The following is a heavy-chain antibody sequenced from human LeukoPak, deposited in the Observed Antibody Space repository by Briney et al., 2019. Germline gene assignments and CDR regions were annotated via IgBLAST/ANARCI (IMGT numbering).Heavy chain of an antibody. CDR2: IYSGGAT. D-gene: IGHD3-16*02. V-gene: IGHV3-53*01. Sequence: GGSLTLSCAASGFTVISNLMTWVRQSPGRGMEWLSSIYSGGATYYADSVKGRFTISRDHSNNSVSLQMTNLRVEDTAIYYCARGAYRISWPGIDYWGQGTLVTVSS. CDR1: GFTVISNL. J-gene: IGHJ4*02. CDR3: ARGAYRISWPGIDY.